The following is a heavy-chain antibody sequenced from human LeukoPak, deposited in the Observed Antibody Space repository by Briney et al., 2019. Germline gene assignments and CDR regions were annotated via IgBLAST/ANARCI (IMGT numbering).Heavy chain of an antibody. CDR1: GYSFTSYW. Sequence: GESLKISCKGSGYSFTSYWIGWVRQMPGKGLEWMGIIYPGDSDTRYSPSFQGQVTISADKSISTAYLQWSSLKASDTAKYYCARHTPEISDSSGYYYHSHLYYFDYWGQGTLVTVSS. J-gene: IGHJ4*02. CDR3: ARHTPEISDSSGYYYHSHLYYFDY. CDR2: IYPGDSDT. V-gene: IGHV5-51*01. D-gene: IGHD3-22*01.